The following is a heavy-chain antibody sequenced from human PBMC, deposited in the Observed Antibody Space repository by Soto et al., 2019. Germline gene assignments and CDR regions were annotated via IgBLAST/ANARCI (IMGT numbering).Heavy chain of an antibody. CDR3: ARDFGSGWPELFDY. D-gene: IGHD6-19*01. V-gene: IGHV3-48*02. J-gene: IGHJ4*02. Sequence: EVQLVESGGGLVQPGGSLRLSCAASGFTFSSYSMNWVRQAPGKGLEWVSYISSSSRTIYYADSVKGRFTISRDNAKISLYLQMNSLRDEDTAVYYCARDFGSGWPELFDYWGQGTLVTVSS. CDR1: GFTFSSYS. CDR2: ISSSSRTI.